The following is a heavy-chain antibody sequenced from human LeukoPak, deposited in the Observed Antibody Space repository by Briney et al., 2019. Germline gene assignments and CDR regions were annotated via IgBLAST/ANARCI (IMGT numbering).Heavy chain of an antibody. D-gene: IGHD3-22*01. V-gene: IGHV1-18*01. J-gene: IGHJ4*02. CDR2: ISAYNGNT. CDR3: ARDDPRDYYDSSGYYAPFDY. Sequence: ASVKASCKASGYTFTSYGISWVRQAPGQGLEWMGWISAYNGNTNYAQKLQGRVTMTTDTSTSTAYMELRSLRSDDTAVYYCARDDPRDYYDSSGYYAPFDYWGQGTLVTVSS. CDR1: GYTFTSYG.